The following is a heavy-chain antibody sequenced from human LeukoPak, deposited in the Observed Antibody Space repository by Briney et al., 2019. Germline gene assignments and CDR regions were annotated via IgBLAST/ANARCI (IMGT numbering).Heavy chain of an antibody. Sequence: GGSLRLSCAASGFTFSSYAMSWVRQAPGKGLEWVSAISGSGGSTYYADSVKGRFTISRDNSKNTLYLQMNSLRAEDTAVYYCAKDRGGSAARPRWVVDYWAREPWSPSPQ. CDR2: ISGSGGST. CDR1: GFTFSSYA. J-gene: IGHJ4*02. V-gene: IGHV3-23*01. D-gene: IGHD6-6*01. CDR3: AKDRGGSAARPRWVVDY.